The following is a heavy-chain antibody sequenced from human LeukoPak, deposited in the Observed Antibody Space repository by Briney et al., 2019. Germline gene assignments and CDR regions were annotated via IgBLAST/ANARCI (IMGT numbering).Heavy chain of an antibody. V-gene: IGHV3-30*03. CDR2: ITYDGYYK. Sequence: SGGSLRLSCAASGFTFTSYGMHWVRQAPGKGLEWVALITYDGYYKYYSDSVKGRFTISSDTSKNTLYLQMNSLRAEDTAVYYCARVGQYYYGGDDYWGQGTLVTVSS. CDR1: GFTFTSYG. CDR3: ARVGQYYYGGDDY. J-gene: IGHJ4*02. D-gene: IGHD3-10*01.